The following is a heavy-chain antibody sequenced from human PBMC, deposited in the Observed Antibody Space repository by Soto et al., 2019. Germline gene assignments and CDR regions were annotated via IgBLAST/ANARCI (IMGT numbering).Heavy chain of an antibody. CDR3: ARVAFAVAGIDY. J-gene: IGHJ4*02. CDR1: GGSISSYY. CDR2: IYYSGST. Sequence: PSETLSLTCTVSGGSISSYYWSWIRQHPGKGLEWIGYIYYSGSTYYNPSLKSRVTISVDTSKNQFSLKLSSVTAADTAVYYCARVAFAVAGIDYWGQGTLVTVSS. D-gene: IGHD6-19*01. V-gene: IGHV4-59*06.